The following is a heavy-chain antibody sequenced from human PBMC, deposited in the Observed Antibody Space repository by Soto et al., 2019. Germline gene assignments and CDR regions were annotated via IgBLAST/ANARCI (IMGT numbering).Heavy chain of an antibody. V-gene: IGHV1-2*04. CDR2: INPNSGGT. CDR3: ARERVTRLHPQQFYHYYYGMDV. D-gene: IGHD2-21*02. Sequence: ASVKVSCKASGGTFSSYAISWVRQAPGQGLEWMGWINPNSGGTNYAQKFQGWVTMTRDTSISTAYMELSRLRSDDTAVYYCARERVTRLHPQQFYHYYYGMDVWGQGTTVTVSS. J-gene: IGHJ6*02. CDR1: GGTFSSYA.